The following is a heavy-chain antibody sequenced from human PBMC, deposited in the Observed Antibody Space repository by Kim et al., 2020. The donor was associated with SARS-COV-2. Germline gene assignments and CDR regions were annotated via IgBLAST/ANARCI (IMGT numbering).Heavy chain of an antibody. CDR1: GGSISSGSYY. CDR2: IYTSGST. CDR3: AREKNGSGSWALLFDY. J-gene: IGHJ4*02. D-gene: IGHD3-10*01. V-gene: IGHV4-61*02. Sequence: SETLSLTCTVSGGSISSGSYYWSWIRQPAGKGLEWIGRIYTSGSTNYNPSLKSRVTISVDTSKNQFSLKLSSVTAADTAVYYCAREKNGSGSWALLFDYWGQGTLVTVSS.